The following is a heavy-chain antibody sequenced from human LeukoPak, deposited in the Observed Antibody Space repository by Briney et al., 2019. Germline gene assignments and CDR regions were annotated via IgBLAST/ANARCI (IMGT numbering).Heavy chain of an antibody. CDR3: ARDNSITMVRGVIIPPHYFDY. D-gene: IGHD3-10*01. J-gene: IGHJ4*02. Sequence: ASVKVSCKASGYTFTSYGISWVRQAPGQGLEWMGWISAYNGNTNYAQKLQGRVTMTTDTYTSTAYMELRSLRSDDTAVYYCARDNSITMVRGVIIPPHYFDYWGQGTLVTVSS. V-gene: IGHV1-18*01. CDR2: ISAYNGNT. CDR1: GYTFTSYG.